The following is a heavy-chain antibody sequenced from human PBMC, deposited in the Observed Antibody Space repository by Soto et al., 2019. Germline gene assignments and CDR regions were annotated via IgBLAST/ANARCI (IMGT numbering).Heavy chain of an antibody. D-gene: IGHD6-6*01. Sequence: QLQLQESGPGLVKPSETLSLTCTVSGGFISSGSFHWGWLRQPPGKGLEWIGSISYSGSTYYNPSLKSRVTISVDTSKTQFSLKLSSVTAADTAVYYCARLRQLVQAVDYWGQGTLVTVSS. J-gene: IGHJ4*02. CDR3: ARLRQLVQAVDY. CDR2: ISYSGST. CDR1: GGFISSGSFH. V-gene: IGHV4-39*01.